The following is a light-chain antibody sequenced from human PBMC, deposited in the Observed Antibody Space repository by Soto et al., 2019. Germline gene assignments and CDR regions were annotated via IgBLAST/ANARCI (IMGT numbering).Light chain of an antibody. CDR1: QSLVYRDGDTY. Sequence: VVMTQSPLSLPVTLGQPASISCRSSQSLVYRDGDTYLHLFHQRPGQSPRRLIYKVSNRDSGVPDRFSGSGSGTDFTLKISRVEAEDVGVYYCMQGTHWPPSFGQGTKVEIK. J-gene: IGKJ1*01. CDR2: KVS. CDR3: MQGTHWPPS. V-gene: IGKV2-30*01.